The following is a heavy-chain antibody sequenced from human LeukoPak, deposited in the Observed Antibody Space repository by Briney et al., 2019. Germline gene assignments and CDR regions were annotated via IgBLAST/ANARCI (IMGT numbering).Heavy chain of an antibody. CDR1: GYTFTGYY. CDR3: ASILSSSADSPYGMDV. Sequence: SVKVSCTASGYTFTGYYIHWVRQAPGQGLEWMGGIIPIFGTANYAQTFQGRVTITADESTSTAYMELSSLRSEDTAVYYCASILSSSADSPYGMDVWGQGTTVTVSS. V-gene: IGHV1-69*13. J-gene: IGHJ6*02. D-gene: IGHD6-13*01. CDR2: IIPIFGTA.